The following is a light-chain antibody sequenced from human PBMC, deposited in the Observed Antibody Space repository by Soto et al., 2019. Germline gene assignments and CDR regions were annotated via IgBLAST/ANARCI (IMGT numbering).Light chain of an antibody. CDR1: SSDVGTYNL. V-gene: IGLV2-23*01. CDR2: EGS. J-gene: IGLJ1*01. CDR3: CSYAGSSTYV. Sequence: QSALTQPASVSGSPGQSITISCTGTSSDVGTYNLVSWYQHHPGKAPKLMIYEGSKRPSGVSNRFSGSKSGNTASLTISGLHAEDEADYYCCSYAGSSTYVFGTGTQLTVL.